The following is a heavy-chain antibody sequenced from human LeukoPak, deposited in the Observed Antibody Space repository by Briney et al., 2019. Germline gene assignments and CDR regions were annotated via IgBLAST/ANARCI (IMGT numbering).Heavy chain of an antibody. CDR1: GGSVSTIGYS. CDR2: IYQSGST. Sequence: SQTLSLTCGVSGGSVSTIGYSWSWIRQPPGKGLEWIGYIYQSGSTSYNPSLQSRVTISIVKSKNQLSLKLSSVTAADTAVYYCARDSYYDNSGEGAFDIWGQGTMVSVSS. J-gene: IGHJ3*02. D-gene: IGHD3-22*01. CDR3: ARDSYYDNSGEGAFDI. V-gene: IGHV4-30-2*01.